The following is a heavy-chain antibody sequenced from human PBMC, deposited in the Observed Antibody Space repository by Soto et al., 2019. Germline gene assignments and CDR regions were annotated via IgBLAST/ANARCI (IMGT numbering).Heavy chain of an antibody. D-gene: IGHD2-15*01. J-gene: IGHJ6*02. V-gene: IGHV1-58*01. CDR2: IVVGSGNT. Sequence: SVKVSCKASGFTFTSSAVQWVRQARGQRLEWIGWIVVGSGNTNYAQKFQERVTITRDMSTSTAYMELSSLRSEDTAVYYCAAGHLYCSGGSCYADYYYGMDVWGQGTTVTVSS. CDR3: AAGHLYCSGGSCYADYYYGMDV. CDR1: GFTFTSSA.